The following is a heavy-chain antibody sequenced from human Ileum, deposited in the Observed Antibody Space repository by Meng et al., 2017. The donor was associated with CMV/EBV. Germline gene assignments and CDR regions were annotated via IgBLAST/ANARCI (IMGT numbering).Heavy chain of an antibody. CDR2: IYYSGST. CDR3: ARDGTSGADAMDV. CDR1: RGSVTSGDSY. D-gene: IGHD3-10*01. Sequence: LSCSVSRGSVTSGDSYWTWVRQYPGKGLEWIGNIYYSGSTNYNPSLKSRVTISTDTSKNQFSLKLSSVTAADTAVYYCARDGTSGADAMDVWGQGTTVTVSS. V-gene: IGHV4-61*08. J-gene: IGHJ6*02.